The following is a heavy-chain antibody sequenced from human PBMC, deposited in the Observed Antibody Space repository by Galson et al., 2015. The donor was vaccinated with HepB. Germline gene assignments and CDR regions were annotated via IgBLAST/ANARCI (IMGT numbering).Heavy chain of an antibody. D-gene: IGHD3-3*01. Sequence: SVKVSCKASGYTFTSYGISWVRQAPGQGLEWMGWISAYNGNTNYAQKLQGRVTMTTDTSTSTAYMELRSLRSDDTAVYYCARDRDDFGGGAEYFQHWGQGTLVTVSS. CDR3: ARDRDDFGGGAEYFQH. CDR1: GYTFTSYG. V-gene: IGHV1-18*04. J-gene: IGHJ1*01. CDR2: ISAYNGNT.